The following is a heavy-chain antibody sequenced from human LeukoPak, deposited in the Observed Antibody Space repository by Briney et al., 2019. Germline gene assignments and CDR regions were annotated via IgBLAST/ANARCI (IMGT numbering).Heavy chain of an antibody. CDR1: GGSISSSSYY. Sequence: SETLSLTCTVSGGSISSSSYYWGWIRQPPGKGLEWIGSIYYSGSTYYNPSLKSRVTISVDTSKNQFSLKLTSVTPADTAVYYCARAYSGYDPFDIWGQGTLVTVSS. V-gene: IGHV4-39*07. CDR3: ARAYSGYDPFDI. D-gene: IGHD5-12*01. J-gene: IGHJ4*02. CDR2: IYYSGST.